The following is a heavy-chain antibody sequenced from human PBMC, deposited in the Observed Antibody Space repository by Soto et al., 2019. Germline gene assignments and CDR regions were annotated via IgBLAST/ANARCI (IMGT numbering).Heavy chain of an antibody. Sequence: QVQLVESGGGVVQPGRSLRLSCAASGFTFTSYSMHWVRQAPGKGLDWVAVISYDGSNQYYADSVKGRFTISRDNSENTLYLQMNSLRDEDTAVYYCARPYGDYFYYAMDVWSQGTTVTVSS. J-gene: IGHJ6*02. V-gene: IGHV3-30-3*01. CDR1: GFTFTSYS. CDR2: ISYDGSNQ. CDR3: ARPYGDYFYYAMDV. D-gene: IGHD4-17*01.